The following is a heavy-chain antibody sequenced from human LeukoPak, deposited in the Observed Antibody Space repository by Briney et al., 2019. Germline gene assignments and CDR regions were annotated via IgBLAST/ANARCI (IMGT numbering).Heavy chain of an antibody. CDR3: AREGLWELLDYYYYYMDV. J-gene: IGHJ6*03. CDR1: GYTFTSYY. V-gene: IGHV1-46*01. CDR2: INPSGGST. Sequence: ASVKVSCKASGYTFTSYYMHWVRQAPGQGLEWMGIINPSGGSTSYAQKFQGRVTMTRDTSTSTVYMELSSLRSEDTAVYYCAREGLWELLDYYYYYMDVWGKGTTVTVSS. D-gene: IGHD1-26*01.